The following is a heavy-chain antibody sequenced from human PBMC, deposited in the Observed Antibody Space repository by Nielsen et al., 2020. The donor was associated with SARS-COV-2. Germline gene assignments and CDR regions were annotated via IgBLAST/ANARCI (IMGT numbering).Heavy chain of an antibody. V-gene: IGHV4-59*01. CDR3: ARTFSGQLDY. CDR2: IYYSGST. J-gene: IGHJ4*02. Sequence: SETLSLTCTVSGGSLTSYYWGWIRQPPGKGLEWIGYIYYSGSTNYNPSLKSRVTISVDTSKNQFSLKLSSVTAADTAVYYCARTFSGQLDYWGQGTLVTVSS. CDR1: GGSLTSYY. D-gene: IGHD2/OR15-2a*01.